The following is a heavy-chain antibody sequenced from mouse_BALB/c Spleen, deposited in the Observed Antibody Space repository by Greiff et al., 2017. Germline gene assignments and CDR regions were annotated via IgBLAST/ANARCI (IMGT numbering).Heavy chain of an antibody. Sequence: EVQLQQSGPELVKPGASVKIPCKASGYTFTDYNMDWVKQSHGKSLEWIGDINPNNGGTIYNQKFKGKATLTVDKSSSTAYMELRSLTSEDTAVYYCARRDGNYRYYAMDYWGQGTSVTVSS. D-gene: IGHD2-1*01. CDR3: ARRDGNYRYYAMDY. CDR1: GYTFTDYN. CDR2: INPNNGGT. V-gene: IGHV1-18*01. J-gene: IGHJ4*01.